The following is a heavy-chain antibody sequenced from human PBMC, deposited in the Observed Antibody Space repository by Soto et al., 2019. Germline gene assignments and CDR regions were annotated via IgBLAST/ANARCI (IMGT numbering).Heavy chain of an antibody. V-gene: IGHV4-59*01. CDR3: ARGAATSSHAFDL. Sequence: PSETLSLTCTVSGGSTSSYFWSWIRQPQGRGLEWIGYIYYTGNTNYNPSLKSRVTISVDTFNSQFSLRLSSVTAADTAVYYCARGAATSSHAFDLWGQGTMVTVSS. CDR2: IYYTGNT. CDR1: GGSTSSYF. J-gene: IGHJ3*01. D-gene: IGHD6-13*01.